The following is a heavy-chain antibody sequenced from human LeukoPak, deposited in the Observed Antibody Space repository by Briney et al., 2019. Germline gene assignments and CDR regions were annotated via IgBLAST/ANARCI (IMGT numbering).Heavy chain of an antibody. CDR3: AKDQAYSSSWYDWFDP. Sequence: GGSLRLSCAASGFTFSSYGMSWVRQAPGKGLEWVSAISGSGGSTYYADSVKGRFTISRDNSKNTLYLQMNSLRAEDTAVYYCAKDQAYSSSWYDWFDPWGQGTLVTVSS. CDR2: ISGSGGST. D-gene: IGHD6-13*01. V-gene: IGHV3-23*01. CDR1: GFTFSSYG. J-gene: IGHJ5*02.